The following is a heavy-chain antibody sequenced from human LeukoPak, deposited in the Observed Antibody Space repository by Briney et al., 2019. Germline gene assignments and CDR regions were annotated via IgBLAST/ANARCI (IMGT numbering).Heavy chain of an antibody. D-gene: IGHD3-16*01. CDR2: IYWDDDK. CDR1: GFSLSTRLMG. Sequence: SGPTLVKPTQTLTLTCTFSGFSLSTRLMGVGWIRQPPGKALEWLALIYWDDDKRYSPSLKSRLTITKDTSKNQVDLTVTNMDPVDTATYYCAHRRGSYFDYWGQRSLVTVSS. V-gene: IGHV2-5*02. J-gene: IGHJ4*01. CDR3: AHRRGSYFDY.